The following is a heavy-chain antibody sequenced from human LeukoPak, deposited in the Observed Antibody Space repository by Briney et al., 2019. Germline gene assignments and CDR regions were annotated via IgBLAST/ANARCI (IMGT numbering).Heavy chain of an antibody. D-gene: IGHD2-2*01. J-gene: IGHJ6*02. V-gene: IGHV3-7*01. Sequence: GGSLRLSCAASGFTFSSYWMSWVRQAPGKGLEWVANIKQDGSEKYYVDSVKGRFTISRDNAKNSLYLQMNSLRAEDTAVYYCARDQLNIVVVPAAETYYSYYGMDVWGQGTTVTVSS. CDR3: ARDQLNIVVVPAAETYYSYYGMDV. CDR1: GFTFSSYW. CDR2: IKQDGSEK.